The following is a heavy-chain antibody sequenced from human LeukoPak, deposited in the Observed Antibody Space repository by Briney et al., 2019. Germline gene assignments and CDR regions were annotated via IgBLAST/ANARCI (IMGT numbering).Heavy chain of an antibody. J-gene: IGHJ6*03. V-gene: IGHV4-39*01. Sequence: SETLSLTCTVSGGSISSSSYYWGWLRQPPGKGLEWIGSIYYSGSTYYNPSLKSRVTISVDTSKNQFSLKLSSVTAADTAVYYCAGHRYYYYYMDVWGKGTTVTISS. CDR1: GGSISSSSYY. CDR3: AGHRYYYYYMDV. CDR2: IYYSGST.